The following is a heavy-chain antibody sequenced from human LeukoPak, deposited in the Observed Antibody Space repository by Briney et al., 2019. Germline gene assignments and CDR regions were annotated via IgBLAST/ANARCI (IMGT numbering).Heavy chain of an antibody. J-gene: IGHJ4*02. D-gene: IGHD6-19*01. CDR3: AKDLGAVENDY. CDR2: IKQDGTEK. V-gene: IGHV3-7*01. Sequence: GGSLRLSCAASGFTFTTYWMSWVRQAPGKGLEWVANIKQDGTEKYYVDSVKGRFTISRDNAKNSLYLQMNSLRVEDTAVYYCAKDLGAVENDYWGQGTLVTVSS. CDR1: GFTFTTYW.